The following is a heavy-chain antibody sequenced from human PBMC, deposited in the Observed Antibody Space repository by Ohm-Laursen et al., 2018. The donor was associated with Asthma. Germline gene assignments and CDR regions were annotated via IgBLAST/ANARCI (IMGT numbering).Heavy chain of an antibody. J-gene: IGHJ3*01. V-gene: IGHV3-23*01. CDR2: ISGSGGST. CDR3: AKDFRDAFDV. CDR1: GFTFSSYA. Sequence: SLRLSCSASGFTFSSYAMGWVRQAPGKGLEWVSSISGSGGSTYYADSVKGRFTISRDNSKNTLYLQMSRLRTEDTAVYSCAKDFRDAFDVWGQGTMVTVSS.